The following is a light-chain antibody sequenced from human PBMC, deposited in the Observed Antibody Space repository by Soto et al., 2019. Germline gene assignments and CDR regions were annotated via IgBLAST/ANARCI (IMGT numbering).Light chain of an antibody. CDR3: QQYGSSLRT. CDR1: QSVSSNY. Sequence: EIVLTQSPGTLSLSPGERATLSCRASQSVSSNYLAWYQQKPGQAPRLLIYGASSRATGIPDRFSGSGSGTDFTLTISRLEPEDVAVYYCQQYGSSLRTFGQGTKVEIK. V-gene: IGKV3-20*01. J-gene: IGKJ1*01. CDR2: GAS.